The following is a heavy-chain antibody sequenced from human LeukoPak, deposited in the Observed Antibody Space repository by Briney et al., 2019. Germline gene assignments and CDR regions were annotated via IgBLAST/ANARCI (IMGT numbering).Heavy chain of an antibody. Sequence: GASVKVSCKASGYTFTSYYMHWVRQAPGQGLEWMGWISNYDGRSNYAHGLQARLTMTTDTSTSTAYMELRSLRPDDTAVYYCARDFLEAEGQTDDYFDYWGQGTLVTVSS. V-gene: IGHV1-18*04. D-gene: IGHD6-19*01. CDR2: ISNYDGRS. CDR1: GYTFTSYY. J-gene: IGHJ4*02. CDR3: ARDFLEAEGQTDDYFDY.